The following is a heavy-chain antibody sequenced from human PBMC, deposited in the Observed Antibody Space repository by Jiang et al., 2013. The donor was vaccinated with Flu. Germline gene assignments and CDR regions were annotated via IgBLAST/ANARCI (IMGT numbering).Heavy chain of an antibody. CDR2: IYYSGST. J-gene: IGHJ6*02. Sequence: LLKPSETLSLTCTVSGGSISSYYWSWIRQPPGKGLEWIGYIYYSGSTNYNPSLKSRVTISVDTSKNQFSLKLSSVTAADTAVYYCARGGGSHLMVYYYGMDVWGQGDHGHRLL. D-gene: IGHD1-26*01. CDR3: ARGGGSHLMVYYYGMDV. V-gene: IGHV4-59*01. CDR1: GGSISSYY.